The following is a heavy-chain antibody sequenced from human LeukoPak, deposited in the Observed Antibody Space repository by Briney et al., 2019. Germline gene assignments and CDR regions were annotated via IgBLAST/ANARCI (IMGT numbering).Heavy chain of an antibody. Sequence: GGSLRLSCAASGFTFSSYGMNWVRQAPGKGLEWVSVIYSGGSTYYADSVKGRFSISRDNSKNTLYIQMNSLRAEDTAVYYCARGSPHLADAFDIWGQGTMVTVSS. CDR2: IYSGGST. J-gene: IGHJ3*02. D-gene: IGHD3-3*02. V-gene: IGHV3-53*01. CDR1: GFTFSSYG. CDR3: ARGSPHLADAFDI.